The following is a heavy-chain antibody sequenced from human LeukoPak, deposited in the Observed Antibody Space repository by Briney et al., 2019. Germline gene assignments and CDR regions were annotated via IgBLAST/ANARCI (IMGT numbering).Heavy chain of an antibody. D-gene: IGHD1-7*01. CDR1: GGSISYYY. V-gene: IGHV4-31*03. CDR2: IYYSGST. J-gene: IGHJ5*02. Sequence: SETLSLTCTVSGGSISYYYWSWIRQHPGKGLEWIGYIYYSGSTYYNPSLKSRVTISVDTSKNQFSLKLSSVTAADTAVYYCARETSDWFDPWGQGTLVTVSS. CDR3: ARETSDWFDP.